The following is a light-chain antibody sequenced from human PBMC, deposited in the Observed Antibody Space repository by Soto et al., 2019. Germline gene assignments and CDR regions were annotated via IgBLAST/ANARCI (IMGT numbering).Light chain of an antibody. V-gene: IGKV3-15*01. CDR2: GAS. Sequence: EIVMTQSPATLSVSPGERATLSCRASQSVSGNLAWYQQKPGQASRLLIYGASTRATGIPARFSGSGSGTDFTLTISRLQSEDFAVYYCQQYNNWPPWTFGQGTKVEIK. CDR1: QSVSGN. J-gene: IGKJ1*01. CDR3: QQYNNWPPWT.